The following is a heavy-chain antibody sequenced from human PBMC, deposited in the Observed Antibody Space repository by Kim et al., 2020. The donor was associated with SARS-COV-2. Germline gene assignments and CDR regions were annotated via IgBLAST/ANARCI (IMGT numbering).Heavy chain of an antibody. CDR1: GYTFTSYA. CDR3: ARDPVPGIAAAFDY. J-gene: IGHJ4*02. V-gene: IGHV1-3*01. D-gene: IGHD6-13*01. Sequence: ASVKVSCKASGYTFTSYAMHWVRQAPGQRLEWMGWINAGNGNTKYSQKFQGRVTITRDTSASTAYMELSSLRSEDTAVYYCARDPVPGIAAAFDYWGQGTLVTVSS. CDR2: INAGNGNT.